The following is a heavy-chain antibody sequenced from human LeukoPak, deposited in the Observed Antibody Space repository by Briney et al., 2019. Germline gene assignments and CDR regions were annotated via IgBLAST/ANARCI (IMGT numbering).Heavy chain of an antibody. J-gene: IGHJ4*02. Sequence: SETLSLTCAVYGGSFSGYYWSWIRQPPGKGLEWIGEINHSGSTNYNPSLKSRVTISVDTSKNQFSLKLSSVTAADAAVYYFLGCLFVCVVLNWGQGTLVTVSS. D-gene: IGHD3-3*01. CDR3: LGCLFVCVVLN. CDR2: INHSGST. CDR1: GGSFSGYY. V-gene: IGHV4-34*01.